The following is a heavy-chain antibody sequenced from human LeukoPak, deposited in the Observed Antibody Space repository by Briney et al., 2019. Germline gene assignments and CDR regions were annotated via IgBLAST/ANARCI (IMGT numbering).Heavy chain of an antibody. Sequence: GGSLRLSCVASGFPFSSYWMTWVRQAPGKGLEWVSAISGSGGSTYYADSVKGRFTISRDNSKNTLYLQMNSLRAEDTAVYYCAKGGSGYYQNWGQGTLVTVSS. D-gene: IGHD3-22*01. V-gene: IGHV3-23*01. J-gene: IGHJ4*02. CDR1: GFPFSSYW. CDR2: ISGSGGST. CDR3: AKGGSGYYQN.